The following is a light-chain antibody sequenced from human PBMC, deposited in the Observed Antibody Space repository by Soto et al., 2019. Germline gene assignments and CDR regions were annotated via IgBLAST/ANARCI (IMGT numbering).Light chain of an antibody. CDR3: QQYGGSPRT. CDR2: DAS. Sequence: ELVLTQSPGTLSLSPGERATLSCRASQSVSSSSLAWYQQKRGQAPRLLIHDASSRATGIPDRVSGSGSGTDFTLTISRLEPEDFAVYYCQQYGGSPRTFGQGTKVDIK. J-gene: IGKJ1*01. CDR1: QSVSSSS. V-gene: IGKV3-20*01.